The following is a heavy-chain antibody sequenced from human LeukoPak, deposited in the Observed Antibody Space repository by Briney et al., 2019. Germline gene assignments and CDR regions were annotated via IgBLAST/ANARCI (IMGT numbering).Heavy chain of an antibody. V-gene: IGHV1-2*02. CDR3: AVEYSSGRTFDY. CDR2: INPNRGGT. D-gene: IGHD6-19*01. Sequence: GASVKVSCKASGYTFTGYYMHGVRQAPGQGLDWMGWINPNRGGTNYPQKFQGRVPMSRNTSISTAYMELSRLRSDDTAVYYCAVEYSSGRTFDYWGQGTLVTVSS. CDR1: GYTFTGYY. J-gene: IGHJ4*02.